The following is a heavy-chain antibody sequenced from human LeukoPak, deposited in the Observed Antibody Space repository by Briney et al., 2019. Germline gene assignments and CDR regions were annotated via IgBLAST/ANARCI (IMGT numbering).Heavy chain of an antibody. J-gene: IGHJ6*02. CDR1: GFTFSSYW. V-gene: IGHV3-74*01. D-gene: IGHD3-10*01. CDR2: INGDGSAT. Sequence: GGSLRLSCAASGFTFSSYWMHWVRQAPGKGLVWVSRINGDGSATNYADSVKGRFTISRDDAKNTLYLQMNSLRAEDTAVYYCAKRSRRLTVVRGVPREDVWGQGTSATVSS. CDR3: AKRSRRLTVVRGVPREDV.